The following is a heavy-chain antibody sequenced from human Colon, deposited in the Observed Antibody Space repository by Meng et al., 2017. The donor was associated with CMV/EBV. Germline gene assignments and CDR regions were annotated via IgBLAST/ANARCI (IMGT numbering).Heavy chain of an antibody. D-gene: IGHD3-10*01. CDR2: INWDGGKT. V-gene: IGHV3-43*01. CDR1: EFAFDTFS. J-gene: IGHJ4*02. CDR3: AKDAYGSGSHFDY. Sequence: GESLKISCAGSEFAFDTFSMHWIRQAPGKGLEWVALINWDGGKTYYGDSVKGRFTISRDNSKKSLYLQMHSLRPEDTAIYYCAKDAYGSGSHFDYWGQGTLVTVSS.